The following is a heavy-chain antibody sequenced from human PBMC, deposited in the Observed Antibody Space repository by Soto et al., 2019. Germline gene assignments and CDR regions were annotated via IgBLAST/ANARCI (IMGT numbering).Heavy chain of an antibody. D-gene: IGHD3-22*01. V-gene: IGHV1-69*02. CDR3: ASPTYYYDSSGYNDPGNFDY. CDR2: IIPILGIA. CDR1: GGTFSSYT. J-gene: IGHJ4*02. Sequence: QVQLVQSGAEVKKPGSSVKVSCKASGGTFSSYTISWVQQAPGQGLEWMGRIIPILGIANYAQKFQGRVTITADKSTSTAYMELSSLRSEDTAVYYCASPTYYYDSSGYNDPGNFDYWGQGTLVTVSS.